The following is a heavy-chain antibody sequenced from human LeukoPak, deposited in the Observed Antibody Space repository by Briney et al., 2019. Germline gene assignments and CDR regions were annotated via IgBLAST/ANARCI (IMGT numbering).Heavy chain of an antibody. CDR2: ISSSSSTI. J-gene: IGHJ6*02. Sequence: GGSLRLSCAASGFTFSSYSMNWVRQAPGKGLEWVSSISSSSSTIYYADSVKGRFTISGDNAKNSLYLQMNSLRAEDTAVYYCAREGLTMIVPSPDYYYYYGMDVWGQGTTVTVSS. CDR1: GFTFSSYS. CDR3: AREGLTMIVPSPDYYYYYGMDV. D-gene: IGHD3-22*01. V-gene: IGHV3-48*04.